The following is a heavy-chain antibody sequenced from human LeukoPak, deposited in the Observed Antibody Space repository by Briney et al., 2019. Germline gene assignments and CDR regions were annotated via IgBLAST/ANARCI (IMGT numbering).Heavy chain of an antibody. CDR1: GGSISSSNYY. CDR2: IYYSGST. J-gene: IGHJ4*02. D-gene: IGHD6-19*01. CDR3: ARRSSSGWTFDY. Sequence: KPSETLPLTCTVSGGSISSSNYYWGWIRQPPGKGLEWIASIYYSGSTYYNPSLKSRVTISVDTSKNQFSLKLSSVTAADTAVYYCARRSSSGWTFDYWGQGTLVTVSS. V-gene: IGHV4-39*01.